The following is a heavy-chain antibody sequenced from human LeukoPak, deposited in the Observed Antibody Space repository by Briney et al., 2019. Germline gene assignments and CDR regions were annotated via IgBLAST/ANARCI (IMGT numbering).Heavy chain of an antibody. J-gene: IGHJ3*02. D-gene: IGHD6-19*01. CDR3: ARDPYSSGWYKDAFDI. CDR2: ISGSSSYI. Sequence: PGGSLRLSCAASGFTFSRYSMNWVRQAPGKGLEWVSSISGSSSYINYADSVKGRFTISRDNAQNSLFLQLNSLRAEDTAVYYCARDPYSSGWYKDAFDIWGQGTMVTVSS. CDR1: GFTFSRYS. V-gene: IGHV3-21*01.